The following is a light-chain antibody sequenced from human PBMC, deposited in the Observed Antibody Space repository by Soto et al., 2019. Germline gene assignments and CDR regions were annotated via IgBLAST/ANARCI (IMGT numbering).Light chain of an antibody. CDR3: QQRSNWPPYT. CDR2: DAS. CDR1: QSVSSY. Sequence: EIVLTQSPATLSLSPGERATLSCRASQSVSSYFAWYQQKPGQAPRLLIYDASNSATGIPARCSGSGSGTDVTLTTSSLEPEDFAVYYCQQRSNWPPYTFGQGTKLEIK. J-gene: IGKJ2*01. V-gene: IGKV3-11*01.